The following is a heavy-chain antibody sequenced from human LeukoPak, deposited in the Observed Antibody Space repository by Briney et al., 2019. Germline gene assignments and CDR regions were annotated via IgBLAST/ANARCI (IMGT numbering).Heavy chain of an antibody. V-gene: IGHV3-48*03. CDR3: VKDKDGYYYYMDV. J-gene: IGHJ6*03. D-gene: IGHD4-17*01. Sequence: PGGSLRLSCAASGFTFSRYEMNWVRQAPGKGLEWVSYISSSGSTIYYADSVKGRFTISRDNANNSLYLQMTSLRPEDTALYYCVKDKDGYYYYMDVWGKGSSVTISS. CDR1: GFTFSRYE. CDR2: ISSSGSTI.